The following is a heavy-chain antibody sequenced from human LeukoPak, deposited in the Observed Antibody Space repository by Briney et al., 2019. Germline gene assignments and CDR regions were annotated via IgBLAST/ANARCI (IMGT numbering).Heavy chain of an antibody. Sequence: SETLSLTCAVSGGSFSGYYWSWIRQPPGKGLEWIGEINHSGSTNYNPSLKSRVTISVDTSKNQFSLKLSSVTAADTAVYYCAREWHGVVIILSWVDPWGQGTLVTVSS. CDR2: INHSGST. CDR3: AREWHGVVIILSWVDP. D-gene: IGHD3-3*01. J-gene: IGHJ5*02. CDR1: GGSFSGYY. V-gene: IGHV4-34*01.